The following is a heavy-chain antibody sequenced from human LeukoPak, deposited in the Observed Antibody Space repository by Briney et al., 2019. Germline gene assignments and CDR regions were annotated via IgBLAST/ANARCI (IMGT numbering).Heavy chain of an antibody. V-gene: IGHV3-30*18. CDR2: ISYDGSNN. J-gene: IGHJ4*02. CDR3: AKLNSGSYFEY. CDR1: GFTFSSYG. Sequence: SGGSLRLSCAASGFTFSSYGMHWVRQAPGKGLEWVAVISYDGSNNYYTDSVKGRFTISRDNSKNTMYLQMNSVRAEDTAVYYCAKLNSGSYFEYWGQGTLVTVSS. D-gene: IGHD1-26*01.